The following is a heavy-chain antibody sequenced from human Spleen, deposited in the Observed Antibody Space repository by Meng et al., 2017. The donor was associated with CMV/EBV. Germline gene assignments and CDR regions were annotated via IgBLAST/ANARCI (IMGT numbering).Heavy chain of an antibody. J-gene: IGHJ6*02. CDR1: GFTFSSYE. CDR2: IYSGGST. Sequence: GESLKISCAASGFTFSSYEMNWVRQAPGKGLEWVSVIYSGGSTYYADSVKGRFTISRDNSKNTVYLQMNSLRPEDTAVYYCASDPPNSSPYYFYALDVWGQGTTVTVSS. D-gene: IGHD6-6*01. V-gene: IGHV3-66*02. CDR3: ASDPPNSSPYYFYALDV.